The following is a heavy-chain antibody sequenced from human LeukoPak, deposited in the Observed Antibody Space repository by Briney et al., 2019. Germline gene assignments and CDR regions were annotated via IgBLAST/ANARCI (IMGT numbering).Heavy chain of an antibody. V-gene: IGHV3-53*01. CDR1: GITVSSNY. Sequence: GGSLRLSCAASGITVSSNYMSWVRQAPGKGLEWLSVMSSGGTTYYGDTVKGRFYISRDNSKNTLYLQVNSLRAEDTAVYYCARLGAPNAFDIWGQGTMVTVSS. CDR2: MSSGGTT. J-gene: IGHJ3*02. CDR3: ARLGAPNAFDI. D-gene: IGHD1-26*01.